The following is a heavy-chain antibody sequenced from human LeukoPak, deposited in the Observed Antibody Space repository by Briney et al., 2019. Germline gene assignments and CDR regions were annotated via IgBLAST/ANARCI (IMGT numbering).Heavy chain of an antibody. V-gene: IGHV3-74*01. D-gene: IGHD1-1*01. Sequence: QPGGSLTLPCAGSGFTFSSYWMHWVRQAPGRGLVWVSRLNSDGSSTYFADSVNGHFHISSDNAKNTLYLQINSLRAEDTAVYYCARGTTGQRYYFDYWGQGTLVTVSS. J-gene: IGHJ4*02. CDR3: ARGTTGQRYYFDY. CDR2: LNSDGSST. CDR1: GFTFSSYW.